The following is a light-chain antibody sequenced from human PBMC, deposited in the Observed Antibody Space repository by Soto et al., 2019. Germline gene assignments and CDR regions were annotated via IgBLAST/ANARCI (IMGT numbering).Light chain of an antibody. Sequence: TQSPATLSVSPGDRATLSCRASQYIGSYVAWYHQRSGKAPRLLIFDASIRVPTTPARFSGSVSGTDFTLTISSLESEDFAVYFCQQYGDRPRTFGQGTKVEIK. CDR1: QYIGSY. V-gene: IGKV3-15*01. J-gene: IGKJ1*01. CDR2: DAS. CDR3: QQYGDRPRT.